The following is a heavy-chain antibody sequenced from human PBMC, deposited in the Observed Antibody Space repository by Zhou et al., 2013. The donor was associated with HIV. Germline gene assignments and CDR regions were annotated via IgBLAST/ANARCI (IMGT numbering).Heavy chain of an antibody. Sequence: QVQVEQSGAGVREPGASVNVSCRTSGYNFNDNYIQWIRQAPGQGLEWVGWINPKDGATKFALKFQGRFTLTADTSLRTVSLALTSLTFDDTGTYFCARSGASLIWGQG. CDR2: INPKDGAT. V-gene: IGHV1-2*02. CDR3: ARSGASLI. CDR1: GYNFNDNY. J-gene: IGHJ4*02.